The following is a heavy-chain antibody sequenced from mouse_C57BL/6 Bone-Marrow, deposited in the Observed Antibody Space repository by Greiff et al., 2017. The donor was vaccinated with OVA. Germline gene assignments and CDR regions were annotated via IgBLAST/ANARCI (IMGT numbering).Heavy chain of an antibody. CDR1: GYTFTSYW. CDR2: IDPSDSYT. J-gene: IGHJ3*01. D-gene: IGHD1-1*01. CDR3: AAYNVSRFAY. V-gene: IGHV1-59*01. Sequence: QVQLQQPGAELVRPGTSVKLSCKASGYTFTSYWMHWVKQRPGQDLEWIGVIDPSDSYTNYNQKFKGKATLTVDTSSSTAYMQLSSMTSEDSAVYYSAAYNVSRFAYWNQGTMVTVTA.